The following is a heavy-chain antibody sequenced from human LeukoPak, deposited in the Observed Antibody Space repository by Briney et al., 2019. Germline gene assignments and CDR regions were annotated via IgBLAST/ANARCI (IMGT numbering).Heavy chain of an antibody. CDR1: GFTFSSYW. CDR2: INSDGSST. D-gene: IGHD4-17*01. CDR3: AKAAVTKNAFDI. J-gene: IGHJ3*02. Sequence: HPGGSLRLSCAASGFTFSSYWMHWVRQAPGKGLVWVSRINSDGSSTSYADSVKGRFTISRDNAKNSLYLQMNSLRAEDTALYYCAKAAVTKNAFDIWGQGTMVTVSS. V-gene: IGHV3-74*01.